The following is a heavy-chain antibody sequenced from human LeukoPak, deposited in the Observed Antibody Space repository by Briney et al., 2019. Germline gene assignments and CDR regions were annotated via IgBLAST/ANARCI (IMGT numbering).Heavy chain of an antibody. CDR1: GYTFTIYD. D-gene: IGHD6-6*01. J-gene: IGHJ4*02. Sequence: ASVKVSCKASGYTFTIYDINWLRQATGQGLEWMGWMNPNSGNTGYAQKFQGRVTMTRNTSISTAYMELSSLRSEDTAVYYCARVRLRLEGYYFDYWGQGTLLTVSS. V-gene: IGHV1-8*01. CDR3: ARVRLRLEGYYFDY. CDR2: MNPNSGNT.